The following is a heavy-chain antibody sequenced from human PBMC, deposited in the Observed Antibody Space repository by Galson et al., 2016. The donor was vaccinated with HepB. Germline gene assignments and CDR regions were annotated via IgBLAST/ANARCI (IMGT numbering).Heavy chain of an antibody. Sequence: PALVKPTQTLTLTCSFSGFSLSTSGMCVSWIRQPPGKALEWLARIDWADDKYYSKSLKTRLTISKDTSENQVVLTMTNMDPVDTATYYCARTYSVDAFDIGGQGTMVTVSS. V-gene: IGHV2-70*11. CDR3: ARTYSVDAFDI. J-gene: IGHJ3*02. D-gene: IGHD4-11*01. CDR2: IDWADDK. CDR1: GFSLSTSGMC.